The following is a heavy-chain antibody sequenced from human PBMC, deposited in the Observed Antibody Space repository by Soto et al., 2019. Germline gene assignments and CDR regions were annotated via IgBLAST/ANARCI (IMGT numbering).Heavy chain of an antibody. CDR3: ARGARTIAVAGTFDY. Sequence: GASVKVSCKASGYTFTSYYMHWVRQAPGQGLEWMGIINPSGGSTSYAQKFQGRVTMTRDTSTSTVYMELSSLRSEDTAVYYCARGARTIAVAGTFDYWGRGTLVTVSS. D-gene: IGHD6-19*01. CDR1: GYTFTSYY. CDR2: INPSGGST. V-gene: IGHV1-46*01. J-gene: IGHJ4*02.